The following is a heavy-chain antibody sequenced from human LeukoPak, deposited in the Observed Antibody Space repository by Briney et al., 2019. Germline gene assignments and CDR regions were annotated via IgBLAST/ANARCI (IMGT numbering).Heavy chain of an antibody. J-gene: IGHJ3*02. V-gene: IGHV3-23*01. CDR3: AKHSSDYYSDAFDI. Sequence: PGGSLRLSCAASGFTFSNYAMSWVRQAPGKGLEWVSTFSDTGDSTYYADSVKGRFTVSRDNSKITLYLQMNSLRAEDTAIYYCAKHSSDYYSDAFDIWGQGTMVTVSS. CDR2: FSDTGDST. D-gene: IGHD3-22*01. CDR1: GFTFSNYA.